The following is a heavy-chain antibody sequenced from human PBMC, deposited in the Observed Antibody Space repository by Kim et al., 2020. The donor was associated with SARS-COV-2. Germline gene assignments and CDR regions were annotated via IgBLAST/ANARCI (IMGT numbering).Heavy chain of an antibody. CDR2: ISSSSSTI. D-gene: IGHD1-26*01. J-gene: IGHJ6*02. CDR1: GFTFSSYS. V-gene: IGHV3-48*04. CDR3: ARDSGSYSFGYYYYGMDV. Sequence: GGSLRLSCAASGFTFSSYSMNWVRQAPGKGLEWVSYISSSSSTIYYADSVKGRFTISRDNAKNSLYLQMNSLRAEDTAVYYCARDSGSYSFGYYYYGMDVWGQGTTVTVSS.